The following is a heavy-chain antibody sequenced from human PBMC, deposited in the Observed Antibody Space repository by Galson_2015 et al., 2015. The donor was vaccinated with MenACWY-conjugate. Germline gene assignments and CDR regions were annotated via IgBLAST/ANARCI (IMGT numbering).Heavy chain of an antibody. CDR2: ISGSGGST. CDR1: GFTFSGYA. Sequence: SLRLSCAASGFTFSGYAMSWVRQAPGKGLEWVSAISGSGGSTYYADSVKGRFTISRDNSKNTLYLQMNSLRAEDTAVYYCAKAFRPNWGDSYYYYYMDVWGKGTTVTVSS. J-gene: IGHJ6*03. CDR3: AKAFRPNWGDSYYYYYMDV. V-gene: IGHV3-23*01. D-gene: IGHD7-27*01.